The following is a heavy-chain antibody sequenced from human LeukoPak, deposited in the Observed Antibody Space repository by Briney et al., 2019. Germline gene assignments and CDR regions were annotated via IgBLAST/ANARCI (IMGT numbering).Heavy chain of an antibody. J-gene: IGHJ4*02. D-gene: IGHD2-2*01. V-gene: IGHV3-7*01. CDR3: ATEGPGCGSTSCLGDF. CDR1: GFTFSTYW. CDR2: MKQDGSEI. Sequence: GGSLRLSCAASGFTFSTYWMSWVRQAPGKGLEWVANMKQDGSEIYYVDSVKGRFTISRDNAKSSLYLQMNGLRAEDTAVYYCATEGPGCGSTSCLGDFWGQGTLVTVSS.